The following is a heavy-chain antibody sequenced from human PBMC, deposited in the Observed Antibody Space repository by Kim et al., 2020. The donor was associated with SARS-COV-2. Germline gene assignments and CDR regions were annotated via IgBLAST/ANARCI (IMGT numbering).Heavy chain of an antibody. V-gene: IGHV4-59*09. CDR2: ICCGGRT. J-gene: IGHJ4*02. Sequence: ICCGGRTTTTPSLQRRVTIAVDTPKTRFSLKLGSVTAADTAVYYCARGFDYWGQGTLVTVSS. CDR3: ARGFDY.